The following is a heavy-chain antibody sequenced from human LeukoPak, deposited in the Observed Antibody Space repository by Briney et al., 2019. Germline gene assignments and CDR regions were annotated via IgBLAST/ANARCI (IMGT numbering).Heavy chain of an antibody. CDR1: GYTFTSYY. CDR2: INPSGVSP. J-gene: IGHJ4*02. V-gene: IGHV1-46*01. D-gene: IGHD2-21*02. Sequence: VASVKVSCKASGYTFTSYYMHWVRQAPGQGLEWMGIINPSGVSPNYAQKFQGRVTMTRDTSTSTVYMELSNLKSEDTAVYYCARGGRRWCLDYWGQGTLVTVSS. CDR3: ARGGRRWCLDY.